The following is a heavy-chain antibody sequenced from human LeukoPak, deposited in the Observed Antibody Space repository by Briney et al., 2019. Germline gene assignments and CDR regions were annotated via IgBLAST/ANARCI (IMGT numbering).Heavy chain of an antibody. V-gene: IGHV1-2*04. Sequence: ASVKVSCKASGYTFTSYYMHWVRQAPGQGLEWMGWINPSSGGTNYAQKFQGCVTMTRDMSINTAYMELSRLTSDDTAVYYCARTTNCYHGMDVWGQGTTVTVSS. CDR3: ARTTNCYHGMDV. D-gene: IGHD1-1*01. CDR1: GYTFTSYY. J-gene: IGHJ6*02. CDR2: INPSSGGT.